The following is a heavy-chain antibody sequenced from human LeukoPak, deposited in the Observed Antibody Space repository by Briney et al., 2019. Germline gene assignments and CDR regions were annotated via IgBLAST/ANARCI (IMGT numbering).Heavy chain of an antibody. D-gene: IGHD3-9*01. V-gene: IGHV1-69*04. CDR1: GGTFSSYA. CDR3: ARDRDDILTGYDFDY. Sequence: ASVKVSCKASGGTFSSYAISWVRQAPGQGLEWMGRIIPILGIANYAQKFQGRVTITADKSTSTAYMELSSLRSEDTAVYYCARDRDDILTGYDFDYWGQGTLVTVSS. CDR2: IIPILGIA. J-gene: IGHJ4*02.